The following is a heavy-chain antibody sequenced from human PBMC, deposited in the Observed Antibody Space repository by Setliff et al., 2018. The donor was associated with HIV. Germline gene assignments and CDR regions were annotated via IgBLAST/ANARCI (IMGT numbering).Heavy chain of an antibody. D-gene: IGHD3-10*01. CDR3: VKMRGSGSHYSYSFDY. J-gene: IGHJ4*02. Sequence: LRLSCTASGFTFNTYAMSWVRQAPGKGLEWVSIVSGSGGSTYYADSVKGRFTISRDNSKNTLYLQMNSLRVDDTAVYYCVKMRGSGSHYSYSFDYWGQGTLVTVSS. CDR1: GFTFNTYA. V-gene: IGHV3-23*01. CDR2: VSGSGGST.